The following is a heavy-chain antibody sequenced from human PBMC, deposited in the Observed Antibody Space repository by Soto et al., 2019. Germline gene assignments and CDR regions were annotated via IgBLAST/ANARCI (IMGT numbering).Heavy chain of an antibody. CDR2: ISATGGGT. CDR3: AKDRRAGGNSAFYFDF. CDR1: GFKFSNYA. J-gene: IGHJ4*02. D-gene: IGHD3-16*01. Sequence: GGSLRLSCAASGFKFSNYAMSWVRQAPGKGLEWVSLISATGGGTYYADSVKGRFTISRDNSHNTLYLQVHSLTAEDTAVYYCAKDRRAGGNSAFYFDFWGQGAQVTVST. V-gene: IGHV3-23*01.